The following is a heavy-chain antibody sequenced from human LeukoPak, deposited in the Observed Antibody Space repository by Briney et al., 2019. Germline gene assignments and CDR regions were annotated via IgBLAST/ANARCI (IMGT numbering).Heavy chain of an antibody. CDR1: GFTFSSYG. CDR2: IRYDGSNK. D-gene: IGHD5-12*01. CDR3: AKGGGYEAQYYYYYMDV. J-gene: IGHJ6*03. V-gene: IGHV3-30*02. Sequence: TGGSLRLSCAASGFTFSSYGMHWVRQAPGKGLEWVAFIRYDGSNKYYADSVKGRFTISRDNFKNTLYLQMNSPRAEDTAVFYCAKGGGYEAQYYYYYMDVWGKGTTVTISS.